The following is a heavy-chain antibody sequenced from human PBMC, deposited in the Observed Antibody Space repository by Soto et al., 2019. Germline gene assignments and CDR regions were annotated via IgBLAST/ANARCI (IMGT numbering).Heavy chain of an antibody. Sequence: QVQLVQSGAEVKKPGSSVKVSCKASGGTFSSYAISWLRQAPGQGLEWMGGIIPIFGTANYAQKFQGRVTITADKSTSTASMELSSLRSEDTAVYYCASPGNGVMTTRALGYWGQGTLVTVSS. CDR2: IIPIFGTA. D-gene: IGHD4-17*01. V-gene: IGHV1-69*06. CDR3: ASPGNGVMTTRALGY. CDR1: GGTFSSYA. J-gene: IGHJ4*02.